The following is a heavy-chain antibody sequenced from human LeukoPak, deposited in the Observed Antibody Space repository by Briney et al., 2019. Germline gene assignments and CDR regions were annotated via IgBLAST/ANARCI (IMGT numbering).Heavy chain of an antibody. CDR2: IIPIFGTA. D-gene: IGHD3-3*01. CDR1: GGTFSSYA. V-gene: IGHV1-69*01. CDR3: ARAVKGTIFGVVILHAFDI. Sequence: ASVKVSCKASGGTFSSYAISWVRQAPGQGLEWMGGIIPIFGTANYAQKFQGRVTITADESTSTAYMELSSQRSEDTAVYYCARAVKGTIFGVVILHAFDIWGQGTMVTVSS. J-gene: IGHJ3*02.